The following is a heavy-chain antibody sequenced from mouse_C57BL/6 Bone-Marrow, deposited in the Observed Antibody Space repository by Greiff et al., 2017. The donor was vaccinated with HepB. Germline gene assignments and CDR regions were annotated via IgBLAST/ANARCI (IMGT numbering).Heavy chain of an antibody. CDR2: IRNKANGYTT. J-gene: IGHJ2*01. D-gene: IGHD1-1*01. CDR1: GFTFTDYY. Sequence: EVKVVESGGGLVQPGGSLSLSCAASGFTFTDYYMSWVRQPPGKALEWLGFIRNKANGYTTEYSASVKGRFTISRDNSQSILYPQMNALRAEDSATYYCARYYYGSSYVDYWGQGTTLTVSS. V-gene: IGHV7-3*01. CDR3: ARYYYGSSYVDY.